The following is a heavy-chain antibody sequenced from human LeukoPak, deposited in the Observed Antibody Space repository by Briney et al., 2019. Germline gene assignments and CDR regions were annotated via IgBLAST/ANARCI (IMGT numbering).Heavy chain of an antibody. D-gene: IGHD1-26*01. J-gene: IGHJ6*02. Sequence: GASVKVSCKASGYTFTGYYMHWVRQAPGQGLEWMGWINPNSGGTNYAQKFQGRVTTTRDTSISTAYMELSRLRSDDTAVYYCARMAGAPWVYYYGMDVWGQGTTVTVSS. CDR2: INPNSGGT. CDR1: GYTFTGYY. CDR3: ARMAGAPWVYYYGMDV. V-gene: IGHV1-2*02.